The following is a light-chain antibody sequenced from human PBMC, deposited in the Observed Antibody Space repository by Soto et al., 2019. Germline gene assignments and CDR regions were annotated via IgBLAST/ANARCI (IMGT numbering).Light chain of an antibody. V-gene: IGLV2-11*01. CDR3: SSDAGSYTLV. CDR1: SSDVGGYNY. Sequence: QSALTQPRSVSASPGQSVTISCTGTSSDVGGYNYVSWYQQHPGKAPKLMIYDVSKRPSGVPDRFSGSKSGTTASLTISGLQAEDEGDYHCSSDAGSYTLVFGGGTKLTVL. J-gene: IGLJ2*01. CDR2: DVS.